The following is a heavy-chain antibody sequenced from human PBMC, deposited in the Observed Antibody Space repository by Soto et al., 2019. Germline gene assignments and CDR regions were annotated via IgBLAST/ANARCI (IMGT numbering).Heavy chain of an antibody. J-gene: IGHJ4*02. D-gene: IGHD6-19*01. CDR3: AKRRTYSSGWYEFDY. CDR1: GFTFTSYA. V-gene: IGHV3-23*01. CDR2: ISGSGGST. Sequence: GGSLRLSCAASGFTFTSYAMSWVRQAPGKGLEWVSAISGSGGSTYYADSVKGRFTISRDNSKNTLYLQMNSLRAEDTAVYYCAKRRTYSSGWYEFDYWGRGTLVTVSS.